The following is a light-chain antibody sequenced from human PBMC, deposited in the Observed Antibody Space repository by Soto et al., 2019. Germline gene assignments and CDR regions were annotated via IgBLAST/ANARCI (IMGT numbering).Light chain of an antibody. CDR2: GAS. J-gene: IGKJ5*01. V-gene: IGKV3-20*01. CDR1: QSVSSNY. Sequence: EIVLTQSPGTLSLSPGERATLPCRASQSVSSNYLAWYQQKPGQAPRLLIYGASRRATGTPDRFSGCGSGTDFTLTISRLEPEDFAVYYCQHYGSSLSITFGQGTRLEIK. CDR3: QHYGSSLSIT.